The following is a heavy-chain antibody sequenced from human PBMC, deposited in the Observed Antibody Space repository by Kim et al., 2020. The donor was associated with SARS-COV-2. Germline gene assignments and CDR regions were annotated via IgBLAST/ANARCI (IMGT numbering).Heavy chain of an antibody. CDR1: GYIFSAYA. Sequence: GGSLRLSCEASGYIFSAYAMTWVRQTPGQGLEWVSAITTSGDTTYYADSVKGRFTISRDNSKNTLYLQMNSLRAEDTAGYYCAKDRGYYDDSGYRIWGQG. V-gene: IGHV3-23*01. CDR3: AKDRGYYDDSGYRI. CDR2: ITTSGDTT. J-gene: IGHJ3*02. D-gene: IGHD3-22*01.